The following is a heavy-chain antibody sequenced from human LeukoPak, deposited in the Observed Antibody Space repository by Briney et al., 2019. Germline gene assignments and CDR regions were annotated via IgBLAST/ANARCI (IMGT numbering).Heavy chain of an antibody. Sequence: SETLSLTCTVSGGSISSYYWSLIRQPAGKGLEWIGRIHTSGSTNYNPSLKSRVTMSVDTSKNQFSLKLSSVTAADTAVYYCAGGKYYYDSSGYLYAFDIWGQGTMVTVSS. J-gene: IGHJ3*02. CDR1: GGSISSYY. CDR3: AGGKYYYDSSGYLYAFDI. D-gene: IGHD3-22*01. V-gene: IGHV4-4*07. CDR2: IHTSGST.